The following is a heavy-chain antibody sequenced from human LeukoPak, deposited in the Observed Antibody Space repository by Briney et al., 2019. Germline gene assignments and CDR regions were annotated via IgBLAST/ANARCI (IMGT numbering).Heavy chain of an antibody. J-gene: IGHJ4*02. CDR1: GYTFTSSG. CDR2: ISNYSGNT. Sequence: ASVKVSCKASGYTFTSSGISWVRQAPGQGLEWLSCISNYSGNTNYAQNLQGRVTVTADTSTSTAYMELRSLRSDDTAVYYCARDERRVASPPFDYWGQGTLVTVSS. V-gene: IGHV1-18*01. CDR3: ARDERRVASPPFDY.